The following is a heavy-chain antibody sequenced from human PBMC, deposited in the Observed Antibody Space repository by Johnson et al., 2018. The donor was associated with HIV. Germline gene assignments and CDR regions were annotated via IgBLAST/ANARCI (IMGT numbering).Heavy chain of an antibody. CDR1: GFTFDDYT. J-gene: IGHJ3*02. CDR3: AKDGSGDVRGAFDI. D-gene: IGHD3-10*02. V-gene: IGHV3-43*01. CDR2: ISWDGGST. Sequence: QLVESGGVVVQPGGSLRLSCAASGFTFDDYTMHWVRQAPGKGLEWVSLISWDGGSTYYADSVEGRFTISRDNSKNSLYLQMNSLRTEDTALYYCAKDGSGDVRGAFDIWGQGTMVTVSS.